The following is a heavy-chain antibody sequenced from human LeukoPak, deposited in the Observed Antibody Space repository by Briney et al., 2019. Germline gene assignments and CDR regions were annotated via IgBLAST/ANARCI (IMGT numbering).Heavy chain of an antibody. CDR1: GFIFWNSA. CDR2: ISGFGGRT. CDR3: AKSDCGSDGCKLLNY. Sequence: GGSLRLSCAASGFIFWNSAMTWVRQAPGKGLVWVSTISGFGGRTFYADSVKGRFTISRDNFKNTVSLQMINLRAEDTAVYFCAKSDCGSDGCKLLNYWGQGILVTVSS. D-gene: IGHD2-21*01. J-gene: IGHJ4*02. V-gene: IGHV3-23*01.